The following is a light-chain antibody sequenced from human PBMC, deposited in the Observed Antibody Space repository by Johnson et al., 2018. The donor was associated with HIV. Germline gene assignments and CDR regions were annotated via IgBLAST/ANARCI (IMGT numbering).Light chain of an antibody. V-gene: IGLV1-51*01. CDR3: GTWDSSLSAHV. Sequence: QSVLTQPPSVSAAPGQKVTISCSGSSSNIGNNYVSWYQQLPGTAPKLLIYDSNKRPSGIPDRFSGSKSGTSATLGITGLQTGDEADYYCGTWDSSLSAHVFGPGTKVSVL. J-gene: IGLJ1*01. CDR2: DSN. CDR1: SSNIGNNY.